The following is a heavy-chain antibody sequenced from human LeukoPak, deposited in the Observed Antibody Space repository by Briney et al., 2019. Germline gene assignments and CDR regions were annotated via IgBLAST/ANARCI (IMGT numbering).Heavy chain of an antibody. V-gene: IGHV4-34*01. J-gene: IGHJ6*02. CDR1: NGSIGNYY. Sequence: SETLSLTCGVYNGSIGNYYWTWIRQSPGEGLEWIGETNHGGSTNNNPSLKSRVTISVDTSKNQFSLKLRSVTAADTAVYYCARHWVGTRRYSGMDVWGQGTAVTVSS. CDR3: ARHWVGTRRYSGMDV. D-gene: IGHD1-26*01. CDR2: TNHGGST.